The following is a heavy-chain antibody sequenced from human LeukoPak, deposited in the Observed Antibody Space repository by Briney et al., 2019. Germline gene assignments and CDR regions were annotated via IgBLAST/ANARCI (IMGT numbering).Heavy chain of an antibody. V-gene: IGHV3-23*01. CDR2: ISATGDST. D-gene: IGHD2-2*02. Sequence: GRSLRLSCAASGFTFSSYGMHWVRQAPGKGLEWVSTISATGDSTYYADSVKGRFTISRDNSKNTLYLQMNSLRVEDTAVYYCAKDSRVVVVPATIEYWGQGTLVTVSS. CDR1: GFTFSSYG. J-gene: IGHJ4*02. CDR3: AKDSRVVVVPATIEY.